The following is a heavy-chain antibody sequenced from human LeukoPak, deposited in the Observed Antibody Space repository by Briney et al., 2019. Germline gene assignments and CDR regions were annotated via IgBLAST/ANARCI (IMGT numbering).Heavy chain of an antibody. Sequence: PGGSLRLSCAASGFTFSSYGMHWVRRAPGKGLEWVAFIRYDGSNKYYADSVKGRFTISRDNSKNTLYLQMNSLRAEDTAVYYCAKEASYYDSSGLGEREYYFDYWGQGTLVTVSS. V-gene: IGHV3-30*02. J-gene: IGHJ4*02. CDR3: AKEASYYDSSGLGEREYYFDY. CDR1: GFTFSSYG. CDR2: IRYDGSNK. D-gene: IGHD3-22*01.